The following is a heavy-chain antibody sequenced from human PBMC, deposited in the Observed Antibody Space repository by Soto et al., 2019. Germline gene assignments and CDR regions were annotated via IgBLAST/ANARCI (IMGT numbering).Heavy chain of an antibody. CDR1: GFSFSSYC. D-gene: IGHD1-1*01. CDR3: AKQESEWNDHFDY. J-gene: IGHJ4*02. V-gene: IGHV3-30*18. CDR2: ISYDGNDE. Sequence: QVQLVESGGGVVQPGRSLRLSCAASGFSFSSYCMHWVRQPPGKGLEWGSMISYDGNDEYYADYVKGRFTISRYNSKNEVYLQMNSLRPEGPAVYYCAKQESEWNDHFDYWCQGTLVTVS.